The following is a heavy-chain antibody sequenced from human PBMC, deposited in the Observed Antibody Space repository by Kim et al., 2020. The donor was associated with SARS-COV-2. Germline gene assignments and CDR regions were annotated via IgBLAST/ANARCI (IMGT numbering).Heavy chain of an antibody. CDR2: VTGSGGT. V-gene: IGHV3-23*01. CDR3: ARGKSTGKVDWFDP. Sequence: GGSLRLSCAASGFTFNNYAMTWVRQAPGKGLEWVSTVTGSGGTFYGVSVKGRFSIFRDTSKNTLYLQMNSLRAEDTAIYYCARGKSTGKVDWFDPWGLGTLVTVSS. D-gene: IGHD1-1*01. CDR1: GFTFNNYA. J-gene: IGHJ5*02.